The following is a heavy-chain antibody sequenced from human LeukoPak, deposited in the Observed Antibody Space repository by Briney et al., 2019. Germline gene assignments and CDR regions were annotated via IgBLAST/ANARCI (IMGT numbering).Heavy chain of an antibody. Sequence: GGSLRLSCAASGFTVSSNYMSWVRQAPGKGLEWVSVIYSGGSTYYADSVKGRSTISRDNSKNTLYLQMNSLRAEDTAVYYCARVRTDRGXXXDYWGQGTLVTVSS. V-gene: IGHV3-66*01. D-gene: IGHD2-21*01. CDR2: IYSGGST. CDR1: GFTVSSNY. J-gene: IGHJ4*02. CDR3: ARVRTDRGXXXDY.